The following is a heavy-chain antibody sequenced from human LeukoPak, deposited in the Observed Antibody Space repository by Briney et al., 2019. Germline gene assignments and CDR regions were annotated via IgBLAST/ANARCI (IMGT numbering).Heavy chain of an antibody. CDR1: GFTFSSYA. CDR2: ISYDGSNK. D-gene: IGHD6-13*01. V-gene: IGHV3-30-3*01. J-gene: IGHJ4*02. Sequence: GGSLRLSCAASGFTFSSYAMHWVRQAPGKGLEWVAVISYDGSNKYYADSVKGRFTISRDNSKDTLYLQMNSLRAEDTAVYYCARDRAAPEVYFDYWGQGTLVTVSS. CDR3: ARDRAAPEVYFDY.